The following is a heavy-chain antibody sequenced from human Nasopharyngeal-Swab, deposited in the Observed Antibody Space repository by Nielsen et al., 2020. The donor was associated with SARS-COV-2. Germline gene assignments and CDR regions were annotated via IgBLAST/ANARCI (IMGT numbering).Heavy chain of an antibody. V-gene: IGHV4-34*01. CDR1: GSSFIGYF. D-gene: IGHD3-3*01. Sequence: SEPLSPTFAVYGSSFIGYFWSWIRQPPGKGLEWIGEINHSGSTNDNPSLKSRVTISVDTSKNQFSLKPSSVTAADTAVYYCARGLRFLEWLFDYWGQGTLVTVSS. CDR2: INHSGST. J-gene: IGHJ4*02. CDR3: ARGLRFLEWLFDY.